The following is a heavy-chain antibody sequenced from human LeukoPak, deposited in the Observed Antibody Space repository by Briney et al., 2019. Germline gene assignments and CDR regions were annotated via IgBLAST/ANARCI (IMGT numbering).Heavy chain of an antibody. D-gene: IGHD2-2*01. CDR1: GGSISGYY. J-gene: IGHJ5*02. Sequence: SETLSLTCTVSGGSISGYYWSWIRQHPGKGLEWNGYIYLSGSTYYNPSLKSRVTISVDTSKNQFSLKLSSVTAADTAVYYCAREIGYCSSTSCSWFNWFDPWGQGTLVTVSS. CDR2: IYLSGST. V-gene: IGHV4-31*03. CDR3: AREIGYCSSTSCSWFNWFDP.